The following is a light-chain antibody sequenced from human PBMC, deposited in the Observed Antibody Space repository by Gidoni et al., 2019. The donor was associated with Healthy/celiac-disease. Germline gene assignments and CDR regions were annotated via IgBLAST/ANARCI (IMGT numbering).Light chain of an antibody. CDR2: GAS. CDR3: QQYDGTPLFT. Sequence: IVLTHSPGPLSLSPGERATHSRRPTQRVSSSSSAWYQQNPGQVPRLLIFGASSRTTGTPATFSGSGSGTDFTLTISRLEPEDYAVEYYQQYDGTPLFTFGHGTKVDIK. J-gene: IGKJ3*01. V-gene: IGKV3-20*01. CDR1: QRVSSSS.